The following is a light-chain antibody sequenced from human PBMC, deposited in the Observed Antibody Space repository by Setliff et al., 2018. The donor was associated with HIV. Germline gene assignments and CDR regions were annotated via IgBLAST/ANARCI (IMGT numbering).Light chain of an antibody. CDR1: SSDVGSYNR. Sequence: QSALTQPPSVSGSPGQSVTISCTGTSSDVGSYNRVSWYQQPPGTAPKLMIYEVNNRPSGVPDRFSGSKSGNTASLTISGLQAEDEADYYCSSYTSISTYVCGTGTKVT. V-gene: IGLV2-18*02. CDR2: EVN. J-gene: IGLJ1*01. CDR3: SSYTSISTYV.